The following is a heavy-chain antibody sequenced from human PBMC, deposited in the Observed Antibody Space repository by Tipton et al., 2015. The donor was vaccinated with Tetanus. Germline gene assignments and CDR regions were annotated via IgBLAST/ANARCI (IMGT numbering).Heavy chain of an antibody. CDR3: ARGGWGLTNWFDP. J-gene: IGHJ5*02. V-gene: IGHV4-59*06. CDR1: GGSISSYY. CDR2: ILYSGST. Sequence: TLSLTCTVSGGSISSYYCSWVRQPPGKGLEWIGNILYSGSTFYNPSLKSRVIISVDTSKNHLSLKLPSVTAADTAVYFCARGGWGLTNWFDPWGQGTLVTVSS. D-gene: IGHD7-27*01.